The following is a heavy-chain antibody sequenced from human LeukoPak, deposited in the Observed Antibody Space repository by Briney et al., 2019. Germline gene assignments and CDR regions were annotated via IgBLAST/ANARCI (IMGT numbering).Heavy chain of an antibody. V-gene: IGHV3-66*02. Sequence: GGSLRLSCAASGFTVSSNYMSWVRQAPGKGLEWVSVIYSGGSTYYADSVKGRFTISRDNSKNTLYLQMNSLRGEDTAVYYCARGGYSYGYSWFDPWGQGTLVTVSS. CDR2: IYSGGST. J-gene: IGHJ5*02. D-gene: IGHD5-18*01. CDR3: ARGGYSYGYSWFDP. CDR1: GFTVSSNY.